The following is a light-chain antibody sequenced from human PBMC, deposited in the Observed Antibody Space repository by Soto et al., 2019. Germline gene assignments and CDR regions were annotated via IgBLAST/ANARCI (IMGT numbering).Light chain of an antibody. V-gene: IGKV1-39*01. CDR2: AAS. J-gene: IGKJ1*01. CDR3: QQYYDFRK. CDR1: QSISSY. Sequence: DIQMTQSPSSLSASVGDRVTITCRASQSISSYLNWYQQKPGKAPKLLIYAASSLQSGVPSRFSGSGSGTDFTLTISSLQPEDSATYYCQQYYDFRKFGQGTKVDIK.